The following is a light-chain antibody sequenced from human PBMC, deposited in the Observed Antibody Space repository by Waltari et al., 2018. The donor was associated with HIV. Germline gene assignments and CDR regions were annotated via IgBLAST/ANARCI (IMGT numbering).Light chain of an antibody. J-gene: IGKJ3*01. V-gene: IGKV1-9*01. CDR2: TAS. CDR3: QRLNSYRFT. CDR1: QGISSY. Sequence: LTQSPSFLSASVGTKFTITCRASQGISSYLAWYQQKPGKAPKLLIYTASILQSGVPSRFSGSGSGTEFTLTISSLQPEDFATYYCQRLNSYRFTFGPGTKVDIK.